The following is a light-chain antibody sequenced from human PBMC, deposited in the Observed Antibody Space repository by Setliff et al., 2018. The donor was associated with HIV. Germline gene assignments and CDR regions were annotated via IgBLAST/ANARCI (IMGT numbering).Light chain of an antibody. Sequence: DIQMTQSPSSLSASVRDRVTITCQASQDITNSLNWYQQKPGKAPKLLTYDASNLETGVPSRFSGNGSGTDFTFTISSLQPGDIATYYCQQYDNLPLTFGGGTKVDIK. J-gene: IGKJ4*01. CDR2: DAS. CDR1: QDITNS. CDR3: QQYDNLPLT. V-gene: IGKV1-33*01.